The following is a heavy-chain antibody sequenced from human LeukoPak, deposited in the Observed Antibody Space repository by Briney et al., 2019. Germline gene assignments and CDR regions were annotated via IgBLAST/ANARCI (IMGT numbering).Heavy chain of an antibody. CDR3: ARSLISAVIGMDV. V-gene: IGHV3-11*06. J-gene: IGHJ6*02. CDR2: ISGGSTYT. CDR1: GFTFRDYY. D-gene: IGHD3-3*01. Sequence: GGSLRLSCAGSGFTFRDYYLNWIRQAPGKGLEWVSYISGGSTYTNYANSVKGRFTISRDNARNSLFLQMNSLTAEDTAIYYCARSLISAVIGMDVWGQGTAVTVSS.